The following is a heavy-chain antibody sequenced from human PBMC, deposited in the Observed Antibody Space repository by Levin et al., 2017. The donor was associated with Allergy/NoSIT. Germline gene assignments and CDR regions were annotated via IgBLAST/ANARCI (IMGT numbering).Heavy chain of an antibody. CDR3: AKGYYYDSSGYQPPFDY. V-gene: IGHV3-11*05. CDR2: ISSSSTYT. D-gene: IGHD3-22*01. Sequence: LSLTCAASGFTFGDYYMTWIRQAPGKGLEWVSSISSSSTYTKYADSVKGRFTISRDNAKNSLYLQMNSLRAEDTAVYYCAKGYYYDSSGYQPPFDYWGQGTLVTVSS. CDR1: GFTFGDYY. J-gene: IGHJ4*02.